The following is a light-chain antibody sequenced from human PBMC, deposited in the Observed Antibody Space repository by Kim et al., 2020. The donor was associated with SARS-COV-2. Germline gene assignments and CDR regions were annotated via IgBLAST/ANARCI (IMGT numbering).Light chain of an antibody. Sequence: ASVGARVPITCRTSQSIISWLAWYQQNPGQSPKLMIYEASSLESGVPSRFSGRGSGTEFTLTIRSLQPDDFATYYCQQYNSYSVYTFGQGTKLEI. V-gene: IGKV1-5*03. CDR1: QSIISW. J-gene: IGKJ2*01. CDR3: QQYNSYSVYT. CDR2: EAS.